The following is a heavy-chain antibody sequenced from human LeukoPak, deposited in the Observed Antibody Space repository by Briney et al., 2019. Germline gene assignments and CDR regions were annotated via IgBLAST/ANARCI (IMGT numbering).Heavy chain of an antibody. D-gene: IGHD6-6*01. J-gene: IGHJ6*02. CDR1: GGTFSSYA. CDR3: ASQYSSSGDYYYYGTDV. Sequence: EASVKVSCKASGGTFSSYAISWVRQAPGQGLEWMGRIIAIFGIANYAQKFQGRVTIIADKSTSTAYMELSSLRSEDTGVYYCASQYSSSGDYYYYGTDVWGQGTTVTVSS. CDR2: IIAIFGIA. V-gene: IGHV1-69*04.